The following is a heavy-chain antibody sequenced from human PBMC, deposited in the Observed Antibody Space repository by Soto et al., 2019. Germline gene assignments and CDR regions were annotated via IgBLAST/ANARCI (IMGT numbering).Heavy chain of an antibody. CDR1: GYTFTSYY. J-gene: IGHJ5*02. CDR3: ASVYRREIAAPHPFDP. Sequence: GASVKVSCKASGYTFTSYYMHWVRQAPGQGLEWMGIINPSGGSTSYAQKFQGRVTMTRDTSTSTVYMELSSLRSEDTAVYYCASVYRREIAAPHPFDPWGQGTLVTVSS. D-gene: IGHD6-25*01. CDR2: INPSGGST. V-gene: IGHV1-46*01.